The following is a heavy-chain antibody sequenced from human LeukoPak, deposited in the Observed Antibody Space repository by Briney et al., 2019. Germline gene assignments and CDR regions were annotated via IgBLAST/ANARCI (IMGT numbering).Heavy chain of an antibody. Sequence: PGGSLRLSCAASGFTFSSYGMHWVRQAPGKGLEWVAFIRYDGSNKYYADSVKGRFTISRDNAKNSLYLQMNSLRAEDTAVYYCATCPVPDYYYYYMDVWGKGTTVTVSS. V-gene: IGHV3-30*02. J-gene: IGHJ6*03. CDR2: IRYDGSNK. CDR3: ATCPVPDYYYYYMDV. CDR1: GFTFSSYG.